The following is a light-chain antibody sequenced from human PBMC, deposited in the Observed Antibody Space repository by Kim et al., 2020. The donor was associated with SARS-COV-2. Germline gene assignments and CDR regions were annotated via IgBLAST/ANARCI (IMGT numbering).Light chain of an antibody. CDR2: DNN. CDR3: GTWDSSLSAVV. Sequence: GTTVTTSCSGSSANIGNNYVSWYQQLPGTAPKLLIYDNNKRPSGIPDRFSGSKSGTSATLGITGLQTGDEADYYCGTWDSSLSAVVFGGGTQLTVL. V-gene: IGLV1-51*01. CDR1: SANIGNNY. J-gene: IGLJ2*01.